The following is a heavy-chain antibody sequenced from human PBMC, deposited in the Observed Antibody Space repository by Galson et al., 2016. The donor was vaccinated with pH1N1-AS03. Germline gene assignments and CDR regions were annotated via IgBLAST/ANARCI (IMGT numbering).Heavy chain of an antibody. V-gene: IGHV3-74*01. CDR1: GISLSSSW. Sequence: SLRLSCAAPGISLSSSWMHWVRQAPGRGLVWVSGINGVGSSIKYADAVKGRFTISRDNAKNMLYLQMNSLRADDAAVYYCARGYDDSGPDDHRLFGSWGQGTQVTVSS. CDR3: ARGYDDSGPDDHRLFGS. CDR2: INGVGSSI. J-gene: IGHJ5*01. D-gene: IGHD3-22*01.